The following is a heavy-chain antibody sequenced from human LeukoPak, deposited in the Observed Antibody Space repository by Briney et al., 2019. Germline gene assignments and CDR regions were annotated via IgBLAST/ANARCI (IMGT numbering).Heavy chain of an antibody. CDR1: GFTFSSYG. Sequence: PGGSLRLSCAASGFTFSSYGIHWVRQAPGKGLEWVTFIRYDGSNKYYADSVKGRFTISRDDSKNTLYLQMNSLRAEDTAVYYCARDLPYYYDSSGPSFDYWGQGTLVTVSS. CDR3: ARDLPYYYDSSGPSFDY. D-gene: IGHD3-22*01. V-gene: IGHV3-30*02. J-gene: IGHJ4*02. CDR2: IRYDGSNK.